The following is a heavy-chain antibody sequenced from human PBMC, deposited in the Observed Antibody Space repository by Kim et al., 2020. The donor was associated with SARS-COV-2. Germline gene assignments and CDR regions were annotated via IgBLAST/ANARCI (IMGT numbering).Heavy chain of an antibody. CDR2: ISGDGGST. V-gene: IGHV3-43*02. D-gene: IGHD3-10*01. J-gene: IGHJ6*02. Sequence: GGSLRLSCAASGFTFDDYAMHWVRQAPGKGLEWVSLISGDGGSTYYADSVKGRFTISRDNSKNSLYLQMNSLRTEDTALYYCAKDIGLLWFGELLLSPYYYGMDVWGQGTMVTVSS. CDR3: AKDIGLLWFGELLLSPYYYGMDV. CDR1: GFTFDDYA.